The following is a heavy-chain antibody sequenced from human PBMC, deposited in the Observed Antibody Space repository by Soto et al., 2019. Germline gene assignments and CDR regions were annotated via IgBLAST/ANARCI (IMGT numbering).Heavy chain of an antibody. CDR3: AKNLPRTGRFDY. J-gene: IGHJ4*02. CDR1: GASITSTTYF. V-gene: IGHV4-39*01. CDR2: IYYSGRT. Sequence: XXTLSLPCTLSGASITSTTYFWASIRQPPGKGLEWVGSIYYSGRTYYNPSLRSRVTISVDRSKNQFSLTMSSVTAADTAVYYCAKNLPRTGRFDYWGQGTSVTVSS.